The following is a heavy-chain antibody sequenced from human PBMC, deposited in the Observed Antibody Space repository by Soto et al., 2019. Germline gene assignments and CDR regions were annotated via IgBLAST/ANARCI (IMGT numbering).Heavy chain of an antibody. J-gene: IGHJ5*02. CDR1: GGSISSGDYY. CDR3: ARLVQLLQGRWFDP. CDR2: IYYSGGT. D-gene: IGHD2-15*01. V-gene: IGHV4-30-4*01. Sequence: SETLSLTCTVSGGSISSGDYYWSWIRQPPGKGLEWIGYIYYSGGTYYNPSLKSRVTISVDTSKNQLSLKLSSVTAADTAVYYCARLVQLLQGRWFDPWGQGTLVTVSS.